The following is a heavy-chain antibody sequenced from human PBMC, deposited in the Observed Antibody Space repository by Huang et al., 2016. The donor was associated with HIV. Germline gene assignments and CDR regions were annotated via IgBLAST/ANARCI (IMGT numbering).Heavy chain of an antibody. D-gene: IGHD1-26*01. CDR1: GGTFSNHG. V-gene: IGHV1-69*01. Sequence: QVQLVQSGAEVKKPGSSVKVSCKASGGTFSNHGFSWVRQAPGQGLEWMGGIIPVFGTQYYTPKFQGRVTITADESTSTVYMELSSLTPDDTAEYYCARVRGYSGSYDGMDVWGQGTTVTVSS. J-gene: IGHJ6*02. CDR3: ARVRGYSGSYDGMDV. CDR2: IIPVFGTQ.